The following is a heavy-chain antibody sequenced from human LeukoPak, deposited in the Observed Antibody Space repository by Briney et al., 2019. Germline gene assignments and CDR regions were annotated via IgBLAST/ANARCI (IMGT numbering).Heavy chain of an antibody. CDR3: ASRYCSSTSCPRAFDI. V-gene: IGHV3-23*01. D-gene: IGHD2-2*01. CDR1: GFTFSSYA. Sequence: GGSLRLSCAASGFTFSSYAMSWVRQAPGKGLEWVSAISGSGGSTYYADSVKGRFTISRDNSKNTLYLQMNSLRAEDTAVYYCASRYCSSTSCPRAFDIWGQGTMVTVSS. CDR2: ISGSGGST. J-gene: IGHJ3*02.